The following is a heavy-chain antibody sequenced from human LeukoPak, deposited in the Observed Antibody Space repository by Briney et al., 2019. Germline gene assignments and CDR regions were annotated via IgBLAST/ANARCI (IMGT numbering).Heavy chain of an antibody. J-gene: IGHJ4*02. Sequence: GGSLRLSCEGSGFTFSINAMHWVRQAPGKGLEWVGFIRSKAYGGTTEYAASVKGRFTISRDDSKSIAYLQMNSLKTEDTGVYYCSSSWGGYYYFDYWGQGTLVTVSS. CDR2: IRSKAYGGTT. D-gene: IGHD7-27*01. CDR3: SSSWGGYYYFDY. CDR1: GFTFSINA. V-gene: IGHV3-49*04.